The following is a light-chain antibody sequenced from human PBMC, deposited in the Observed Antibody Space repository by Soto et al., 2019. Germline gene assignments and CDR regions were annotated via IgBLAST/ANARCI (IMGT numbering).Light chain of an antibody. J-gene: IGKJ1*01. Sequence: DIQMTQSPSSLSASVGGRVTIRCRASETIKVYLNWYQHKPGKAPNLLIFGASNLRGGVPSRSTGSGSGTDFSLTNDRLQPEDFATYYCQQSYAAPWTFGLGTKVEIK. CDR3: QQSYAAPWT. CDR1: ETIKVY. CDR2: GAS. V-gene: IGKV1-39*01.